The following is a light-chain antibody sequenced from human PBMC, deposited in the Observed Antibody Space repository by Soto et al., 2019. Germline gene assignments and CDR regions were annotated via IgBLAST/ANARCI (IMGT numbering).Light chain of an antibody. J-gene: IGKJ5*01. CDR3: QQYGSSPIT. V-gene: IGKV3-20*01. CDR2: AAS. CDR1: QSVYNNY. Sequence: EIVLTQSPGTLSLSPGERATLSCRASQSVYNNYLAWYQQKPDQAPRLLIFAASSTATGIPDRFSGSGSGTDFTLTISRLEPEDFAVYYCQQYGSSPITFGQGTRLEIK.